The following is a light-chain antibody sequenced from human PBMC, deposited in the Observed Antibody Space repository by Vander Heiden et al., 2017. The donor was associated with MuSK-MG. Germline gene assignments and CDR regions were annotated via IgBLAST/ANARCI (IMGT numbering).Light chain of an antibody. V-gene: IGKV1-39*01. CDR3: QQSDSNPSIT. Sequence: DIQMTQSPSSLSASVGDRVTITCRASQSISSYLNWYQQKPGKAPKLLIYAASSLQSGVPSRFSGSGSGTDFTLTISSLQPEDFATYYCQQSDSNPSITFGQGTRLXIK. J-gene: IGKJ5*01. CDR2: AAS. CDR1: QSISSY.